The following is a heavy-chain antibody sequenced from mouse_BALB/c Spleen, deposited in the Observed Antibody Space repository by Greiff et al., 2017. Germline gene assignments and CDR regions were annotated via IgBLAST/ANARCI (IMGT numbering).Heavy chain of an antibody. CDR3: ARDQGYDYEEDAMDY. CDR1: GYSITSGYY. Sequence: EVHLVESGPGLVKPSQSLSLTCSVTGYSITSGYYWNWIRQFPGNKLEWMGYISYDGSNNYNPSLKNRISITRDTSKNQFFLKLNSVTTEDTATYYCARDQGYDYEEDAMDYWGQGTSVTVSS. V-gene: IGHV3-6*02. D-gene: IGHD2-4*01. J-gene: IGHJ4*01. CDR2: ISYDGSN.